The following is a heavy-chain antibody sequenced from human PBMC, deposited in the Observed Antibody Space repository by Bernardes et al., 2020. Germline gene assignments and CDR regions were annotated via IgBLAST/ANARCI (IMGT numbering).Heavy chain of an antibody. CDR3: AKEGGSGAAAFAI. CDR1: GYTFTSYG. J-gene: IGHJ3*02. CDR2: SSAYNGNT. V-gene: IGHV1-18*01. D-gene: IGHD2-15*01. Sequence: ASVKVSCKASGYTFTSYGISWVRQAPGQVLEWMGWSSAYNGNTKFAQNFQDRVTLTTDTSTSTAYMELASLRSDDTAVYYCAKEGGSGAAAFAIWGQGTMVTVSS.